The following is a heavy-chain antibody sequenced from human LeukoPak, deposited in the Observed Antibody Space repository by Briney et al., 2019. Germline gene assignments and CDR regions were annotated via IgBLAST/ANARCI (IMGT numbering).Heavy chain of an antibody. CDR2: ISYDGSNK. V-gene: IGHV3-30*03. CDR3: ARVEVDQAFDI. J-gene: IGHJ3*02. Sequence: PGRSLRLSCAASGFTFSSYGMHWVRQAPGKGLEWVAVISYDGSNKYYADSVKGRFTISRDNSKNTLYLQMNSLRAEDTAVYYCARVEVDQAFDIWGQGTMVTVSS. D-gene: IGHD5-12*01. CDR1: GFTFSSYG.